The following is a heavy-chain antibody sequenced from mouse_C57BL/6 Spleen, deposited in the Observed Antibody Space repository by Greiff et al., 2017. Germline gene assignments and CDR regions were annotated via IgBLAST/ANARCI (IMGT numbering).Heavy chain of an antibody. CDR1: GYTFTNYW. V-gene: IGHV1-63*01. CDR2: IYPGGGYT. J-gene: IGHJ3*01. Sequence: VQLQQSGAELVRPGTSVKMSCKASGYTFTNYWIGWAKQRPGHGLEWIGDIYPGGGYTTYNEKFKGKATLTADQSSSTAYMQLSSLTSEDSAIYYCARDEYGRGSWLAYWGQGTLVTVSA. CDR3: ARDEYGRGSWLAY. D-gene: IGHD1-2*01.